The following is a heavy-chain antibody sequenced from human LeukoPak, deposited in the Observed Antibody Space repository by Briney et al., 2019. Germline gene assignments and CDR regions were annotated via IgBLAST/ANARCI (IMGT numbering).Heavy chain of an antibody. CDR2: IIPVIGTG. J-gene: IGHJ4*02. Sequence: SVKVSCKASGGTFISHAISWVRQAPGQGLEWMGRIIPVIGTGNYAQRFRGKVTITADKSTSTVYMELNSLTSEDTAMYYCARADDSSGYYPSYWGQGTLVAVSS. CDR3: ARADDSSGYYPSY. D-gene: IGHD3-22*01. V-gene: IGHV1-69*04. CDR1: GGTFISHA.